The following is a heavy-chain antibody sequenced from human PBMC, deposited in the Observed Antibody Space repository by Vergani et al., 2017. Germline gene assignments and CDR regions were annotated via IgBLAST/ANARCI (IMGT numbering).Heavy chain of an antibody. CDR3: ARQSRDVFCTNGVCPLGY. Sequence: EVQLVESGGCLVQPGGSLRLSCAASGSTFSSYAMNWVRQAPGKGLEWVSYISRSSCTIYYADSVKVRFTISRDNAKNSLHLQMNNLRAKHTAVYYCARQSRDVFCTNGVCPLGYWGQGALVTVSS. CDR1: GSTFSSYA. V-gene: IGHV3-48*01. CDR2: ISRSSCTI. D-gene: IGHD2-8*01. J-gene: IGHJ4*02.